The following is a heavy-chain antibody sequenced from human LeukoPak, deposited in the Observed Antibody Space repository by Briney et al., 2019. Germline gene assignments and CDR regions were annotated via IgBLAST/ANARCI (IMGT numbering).Heavy chain of an antibody. D-gene: IGHD1-26*01. J-gene: IGHJ4*02. Sequence: PGGSLRLSCAASGFTFSSYEMNWVRQAPGKGLEWVSYISSSGSTIYYADSVKGRFTISRDNAKNTLYLQMHSLRAEDTAVYYCVRERYQVGLAAFDFWGQGTLVTVSS. CDR1: GFTFSSYE. CDR2: ISSSGSTI. CDR3: VRERYQVGLAAFDF. V-gene: IGHV3-48*03.